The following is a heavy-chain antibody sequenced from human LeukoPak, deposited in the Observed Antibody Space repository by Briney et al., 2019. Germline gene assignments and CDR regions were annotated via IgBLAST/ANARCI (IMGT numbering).Heavy chain of an antibody. CDR2: ISYDGSNK. CDR1: GFTFSSYG. CDR3: ATTIIAATMDV. Sequence: GSLRLSCAASGFTFSSYGMHWVRQAPGKGLEWVAVISYDGSNKYYADSVKGRFTISRDNSKNTLYLQMNSLRAEDTAVYYCATTIIAATMDVWGQGTTVTVSS. J-gene: IGHJ6*02. V-gene: IGHV3-30*03. D-gene: IGHD6-13*01.